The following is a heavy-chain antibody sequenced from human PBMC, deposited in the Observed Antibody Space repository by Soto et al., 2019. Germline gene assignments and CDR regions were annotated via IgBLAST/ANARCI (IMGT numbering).Heavy chain of an antibody. CDR3: ARDRDYGSGSPPHY. V-gene: IGHV1-69*04. D-gene: IGHD3-10*01. CDR2: IIPILGIA. CDR1: GGTFSSYT. Sequence: GASVKVSCKASGGTFSSYTISWVRQAPGQGLEWMGRIIPILGIANYAQKFQGRVTITADKSTSTANMELSSLRSEDTAVYYCARDRDYGSGSPPHYWGQGTLVTVSS. J-gene: IGHJ4*02.